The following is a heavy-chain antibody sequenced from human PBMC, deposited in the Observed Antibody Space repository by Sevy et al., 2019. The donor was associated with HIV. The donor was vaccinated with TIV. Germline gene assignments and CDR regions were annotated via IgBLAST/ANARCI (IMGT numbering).Heavy chain of an antibody. CDR1: GGSFSGYY. CDR3: ARVQTPLAAAGDYYYYYYYMDV. V-gene: IGHV4-34*01. D-gene: IGHD6-13*01. Sequence: SETLSLTCAVYGGSFSGYYWSWIRQPPGKGLEWIGEINHSGSTNYNPSLKSRVTISVDTSKNQFSLKLSSVTAADTAVYYCARVQTPLAAAGDYYYYYYYMDVWGKWTTVTVSS. J-gene: IGHJ6*03. CDR2: INHSGST.